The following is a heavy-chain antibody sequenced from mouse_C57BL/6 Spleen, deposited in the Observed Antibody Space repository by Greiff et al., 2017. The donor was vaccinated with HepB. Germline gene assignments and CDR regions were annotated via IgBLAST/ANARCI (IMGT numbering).Heavy chain of an antibody. D-gene: IGHD1-1*01. CDR3: TRAIYYGRDY. CDR2: IDPENGDT. Sequence: EVQLVESGAELVRPGASVKLSCTASGFNIKDDYMHWVKQRPEQGLEWIGWIDPENGDTEYASKFQGKATITADTASNTAYLQLSSLTSEDTAVYYCTRAIYYGRDYWGQGTTRTVSS. J-gene: IGHJ2*01. CDR1: GFNIKDDY. V-gene: IGHV14-4*01.